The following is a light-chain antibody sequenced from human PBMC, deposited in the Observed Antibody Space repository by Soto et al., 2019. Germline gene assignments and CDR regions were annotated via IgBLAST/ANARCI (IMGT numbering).Light chain of an antibody. J-gene: IGKJ4*01. CDR3: QQYNSDPLT. CDR1: QSISSW. CDR2: KAS. Sequence: DIPMTQSPSTLSASVGDRVTITCRASQSISSWLAWYQQKPGKAPKLLIYKASSLESGVPSRFSGSGSGTEFTLTISGLQPDDFATYYCQQYNSDPLTFGGGTEVEI. V-gene: IGKV1-5*03.